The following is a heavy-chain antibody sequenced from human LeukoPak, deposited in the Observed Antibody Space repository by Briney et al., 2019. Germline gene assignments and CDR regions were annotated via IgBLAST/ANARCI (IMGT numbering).Heavy chain of an antibody. D-gene: IGHD4-11*01. V-gene: IGHV3-7*01. CDR3: ARDSYSNSFDY. J-gene: IGHJ4*02. Sequence: PAGGSLRLSCAASGFTFANYAMTWVRQAPGKGLEWVANIKQDGSEKYYVDSVKGRFIISRDNAKNSLCLQMNSLRAEDTAVYYCARDSYSNSFDYWGQGTLVTVSS. CDR1: GFTFANYA. CDR2: IKQDGSEK.